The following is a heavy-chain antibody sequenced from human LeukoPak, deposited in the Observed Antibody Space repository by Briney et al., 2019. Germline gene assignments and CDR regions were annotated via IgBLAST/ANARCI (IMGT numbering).Heavy chain of an antibody. CDR3: ARDPYSSSAFDY. Sequence: GGSLRLSCVVSGFTLSSYAMSWVRQAPGKGLEWVSYISRSSSTIYYADSVKGRFTISRDNAKNSLDLQMNSLRAEDTAVYYCARDPYSSSAFDYWGQGTLVTVSS. J-gene: IGHJ4*02. CDR1: GFTLSSYA. D-gene: IGHD6-6*01. V-gene: IGHV3-48*01. CDR2: ISRSSSTI.